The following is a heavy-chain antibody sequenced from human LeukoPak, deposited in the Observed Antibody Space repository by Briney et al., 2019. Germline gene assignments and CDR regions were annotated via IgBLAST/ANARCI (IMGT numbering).Heavy chain of an antibody. CDR2: ISAYNGNT. D-gene: IGHD3-10*01. Sequence: ASVKVSCKASGGTFSSYAISWLRQAPGQGLEWMGWISAYNGNTNYAQKLQGRVTMTTDTSTSTAYMELRSLRSDDTAVYYCARVGFGVDRAHGTRRNGKELDYWGQGTLVTVSS. CDR3: ARVGFGVDRAHGTRRNGKELDY. V-gene: IGHV1-18*01. J-gene: IGHJ4*02. CDR1: GGTFSSYA.